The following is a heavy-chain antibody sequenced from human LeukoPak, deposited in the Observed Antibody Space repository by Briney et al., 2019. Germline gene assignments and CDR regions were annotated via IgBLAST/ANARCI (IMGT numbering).Heavy chain of an antibody. Sequence: SETLSLTCTVSGGSISSGGYYWSWIRQPPGKGLEWIGYIFHTGSTYYNPSLKSRVTISVDRSKNQFSLNLSSVTAADTAVYYCARQQDPYCGGDCYPYYFDYWGQGTLVAVSS. V-gene: IGHV4-30-2*01. J-gene: IGHJ4*02. CDR3: ARQQDPYCGGDCYPYYFDY. CDR1: GGSISSGGYY. D-gene: IGHD2-21*01. CDR2: IFHTGST.